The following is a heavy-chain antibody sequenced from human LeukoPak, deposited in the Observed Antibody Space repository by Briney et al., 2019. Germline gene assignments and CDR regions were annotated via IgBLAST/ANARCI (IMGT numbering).Heavy chain of an antibody. V-gene: IGHV1-69*04. CDR2: IIPILGIA. D-gene: IGHD3-22*01. J-gene: IGHJ4*02. Sequence: SVKVSCKASGGTFSSYAISWVRQAPGQGLEWMGRIIPILGIANYAQKFQGRVTITADKSTSTAYMELRSLRSDDTAVYYCARDYYDSSGYQDYWGQGTLVTVSS. CDR3: ARDYYDSSGYQDY. CDR1: GGTFSSYA.